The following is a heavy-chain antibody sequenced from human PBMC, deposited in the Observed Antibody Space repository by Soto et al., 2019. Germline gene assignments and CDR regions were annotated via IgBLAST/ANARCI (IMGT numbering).Heavy chain of an antibody. CDR3: ARDRGSITIFGVVPPEGMDV. D-gene: IGHD3-3*01. V-gene: IGHV1-2*02. CDR1: GYTFTGYY. J-gene: IGHJ6*02. Sequence: ASVRVSCKASGYTFTGYYMHWVRQAPGQGLEWMGWINPNSGGTNYAQKFQGRVTMTRDTSISTAYMELSRLRSDDTAVYYCARDRGSITIFGVVPPEGMDVWGQGTTVTVSS. CDR2: INPNSGGT.